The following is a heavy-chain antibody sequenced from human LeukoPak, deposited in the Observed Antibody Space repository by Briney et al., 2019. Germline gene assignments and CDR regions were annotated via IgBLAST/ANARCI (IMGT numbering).Heavy chain of an antibody. J-gene: IGHJ6*03. CDR3: ARENYYDGSGYYTYYHYMDV. V-gene: IGHV3-21*01. CDR1: GFIFSGYG. Sequence: GGSQRLSCAGSGFIFSGYGISCVRLAPGKGREWVSSITSGSDYILYAHSVKGRLITSRDNAKNSVYLQINSLRAEDTAVYYCARENYYDGSGYYTYYHYMDVWGKGTTVTVSS. D-gene: IGHD3-22*01. CDR2: ITSGSDYI.